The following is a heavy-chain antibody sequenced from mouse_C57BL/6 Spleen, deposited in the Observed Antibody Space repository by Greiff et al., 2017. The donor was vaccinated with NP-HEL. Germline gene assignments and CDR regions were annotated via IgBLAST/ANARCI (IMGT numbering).Heavy chain of an antibody. J-gene: IGHJ2*01. V-gene: IGHV1-52*01. CDR3: ARRGSSGYFDY. CDR1: GYTFTSYW. D-gene: IGHD3-2*02. Sequence: QVRLQQSGAELVRPGSSVKLSCKASGYTFTSYWMHWVKQRPIQGLEWIGNIDPSDSETHYNQKFKDKATLTVDKSSSTAYMQLSSLTSEDSAVYYCARRGSSGYFDYWGQGTTLTVSS. CDR2: IDPSDSET.